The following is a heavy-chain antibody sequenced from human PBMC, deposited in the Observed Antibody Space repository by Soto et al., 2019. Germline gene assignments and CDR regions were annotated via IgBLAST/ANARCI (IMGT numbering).Heavy chain of an antibody. Sequence: GGSLRLSCAASGFTLGRYGMSWVRQAPGKGLEWVSAVSPNGQGIYYADSVRGRFTISRDNSKNTLYLQMNSLRAEDTAVYYCARDYGSGGFYYYYGMDVWGQGTTVTVSS. D-gene: IGHD3-10*01. J-gene: IGHJ6*02. V-gene: IGHV3-23*01. CDR3: ARDYGSGGFYYYYGMDV. CDR2: VSPNGQGI. CDR1: GFTLGRYG.